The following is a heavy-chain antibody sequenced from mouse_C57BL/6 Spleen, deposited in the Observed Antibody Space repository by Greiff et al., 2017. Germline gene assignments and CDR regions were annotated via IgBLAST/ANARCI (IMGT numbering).Heavy chain of an antibody. CDR1: GFNISDYG. CDR3: ARHGSSYGGDMDY. J-gene: IGHJ4*01. D-gene: IGHD1-1*01. V-gene: IGHV5-17*01. CDR2: ISSGSSTI. Sequence: EVQGVESGGGLVKPGGSLKLSCAASGFNISDYGMHWVRQAPEKGLEWVAYISSGSSTIYYAATVKGRFTISRDTAKNTLFLQMTSLRSEDTALYYCARHGSSYGGDMDYWGQGTSVTVSS.